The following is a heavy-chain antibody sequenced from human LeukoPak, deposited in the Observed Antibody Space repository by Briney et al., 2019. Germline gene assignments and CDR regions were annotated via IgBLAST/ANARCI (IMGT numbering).Heavy chain of an antibody. Sequence: GGSLRLSCAASGFSFSNYAMHWVRLAPGKGLEYVLAITDNGGGTYYVNSVKDRFTISRDNSKNTLYLQMGSLRPEDMAVYYCARSERPDGFPLDYWGQGTLVTVSS. CDR3: ARSERPDGFPLDY. CDR1: GFSFSNYA. V-gene: IGHV3-64*01. D-gene: IGHD6-25*01. CDR2: ITDNGGGT. J-gene: IGHJ4*02.